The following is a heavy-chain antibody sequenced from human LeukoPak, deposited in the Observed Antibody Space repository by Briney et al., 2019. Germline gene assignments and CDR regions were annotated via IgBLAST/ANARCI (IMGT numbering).Heavy chain of an antibody. V-gene: IGHV4-59*08. D-gene: IGHD1-26*01. CDR1: GASISSYY. CDR3: ARRATTGPPYYLDY. CDR2: IYKSGST. J-gene: IGHJ4*02. Sequence: SETLSLTCTVSGASISSYYWTWIRQPPGKELEWIGYIYKSGSTNYNPSLQSRVSMSVDTSNNQISLKLTSVTAADTAVYYCARRATTGPPYYLDYWGQGTLVTVSS.